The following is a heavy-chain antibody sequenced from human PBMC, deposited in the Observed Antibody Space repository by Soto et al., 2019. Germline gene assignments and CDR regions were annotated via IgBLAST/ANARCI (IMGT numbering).Heavy chain of an antibody. CDR1: GYTFTSYG. CDR2: ISAYNGNT. CDR3: ARALVFPWDTAMVSDYYYGMDV. V-gene: IGHV1-18*01. J-gene: IGHJ6*02. D-gene: IGHD5-18*01. Sequence: GVSVKVSCKASGYTFTSYGISWARQAPGQGLEWMGWISAYNGNTNYAQKLQGRVTMTTDTSTSTAYMELRSLRSDDTAVYYCARALVFPWDTAMVSDYYYGMDVWGQGTTVTSP.